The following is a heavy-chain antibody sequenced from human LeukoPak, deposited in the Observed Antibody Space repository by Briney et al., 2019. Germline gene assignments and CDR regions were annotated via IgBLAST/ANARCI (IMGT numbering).Heavy chain of an antibody. V-gene: IGHV4-34*01. CDR3: ARGRQDVTMIVVVMTAVSYYLDV. CDR1: GGSFSGYY. J-gene: IGHJ6*03. CDR2: MNPSGST. Sequence: SETLSLTCAVYGGSFSGYYWTWIRQTPEKGLEWIGEMNPSGSTSYNPSLKSRVTISVDTSKNQFSLKLSSVTAADMAVYYCARGRQDVTMIVVVMTAVSYYLDVWGKGATVTVS. D-gene: IGHD3-22*01.